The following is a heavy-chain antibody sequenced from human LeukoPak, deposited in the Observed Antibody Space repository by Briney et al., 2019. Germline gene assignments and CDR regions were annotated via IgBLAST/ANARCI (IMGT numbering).Heavy chain of an antibody. J-gene: IGHJ4*02. CDR1: GYTFTSYD. CDR3: ARGGSGSGSYSDY. V-gene: IGHV1-8*01. D-gene: IGHD3-10*01. CDR2: MNPNSGDT. Sequence: ASVKVSCKASGYTFTSYDINWVRQATGQGLEWMGWMNPNSGDTVYVQKFQGRVTMTRDTSISTAYIELSSLRSEDTAVYYCARGGSGSGSYSDYWGQGTLVTVSS.